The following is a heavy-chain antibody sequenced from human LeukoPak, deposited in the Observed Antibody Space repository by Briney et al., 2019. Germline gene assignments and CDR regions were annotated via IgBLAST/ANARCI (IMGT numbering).Heavy chain of an antibody. CDR3: ARDQAPVDTAMGIDY. Sequence: PGGSLRLSCAASGFTFSSYAMHWVRQAPGKGLEWVAVISYDGSNKYYADSVKGRFTISRDNSKNTLYLQMNSLRAEDTAVYYCARDQAPVDTAMGIDYWGQGTLVTVSS. CDR2: ISYDGSNK. D-gene: IGHD5-18*01. V-gene: IGHV3-30-3*01. J-gene: IGHJ4*02. CDR1: GFTFSSYA.